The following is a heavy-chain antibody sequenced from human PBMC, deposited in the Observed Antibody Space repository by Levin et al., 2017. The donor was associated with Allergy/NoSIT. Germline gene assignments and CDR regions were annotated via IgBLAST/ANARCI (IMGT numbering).Heavy chain of an antibody. CDR2: IYYSGST. V-gene: IGHV4-39*01. CDR1: GGSISGSSYY. D-gene: IGHD3-16*02. Sequence: SETLSLTCTVSGGSISGSSYYWGWIRQPPGKGLEWIGSIYYSGSTYYNPSLKSRVTISVDTSKNQFSLKLSSVTAADTAVYYCASGVWGSYRYSWFDPWGQGTLVTVSS. CDR3: ASGVWGSYRYSWFDP. J-gene: IGHJ5*02.